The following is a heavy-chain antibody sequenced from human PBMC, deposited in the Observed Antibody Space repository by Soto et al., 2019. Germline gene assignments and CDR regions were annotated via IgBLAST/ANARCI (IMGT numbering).Heavy chain of an antibody. CDR1: GGTFSSYA. CDR2: IIPILGTA. CDR3: ARAPPPDTVMGYYDYYGMDV. Sequence: QVQLVQSGAEVKKPGSSVKVSCKASGGTFSSYAISWVRQAPGQGLEWMGGIIPILGTANYAHKFQGRVTITADEFTRKGVMELSSLRSQDTAVYYCARAPPPDTVMGYYDYYGMDVWGQGTTVAVSS. V-gene: IGHV1-69*01. D-gene: IGHD5-18*01. J-gene: IGHJ6*02.